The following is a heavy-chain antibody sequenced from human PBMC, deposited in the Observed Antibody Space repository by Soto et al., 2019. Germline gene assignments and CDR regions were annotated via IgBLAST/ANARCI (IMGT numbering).Heavy chain of an antibody. Sequence: SVKVSCEESCGTISSCSSSWVRQAPGQGLEWMGGIIPIFGTANYAQKFQGRVTITADESTSTAYMELSSLRSEDTAVYYCARLLHGYSPVFDYWGQGTLVTVSS. CDR3: ARLLHGYSPVFDY. D-gene: IGHD5-18*01. V-gene: IGHV1-69*13. J-gene: IGHJ4*02. CDR2: IIPIFGTA. CDR1: CGTISSCS.